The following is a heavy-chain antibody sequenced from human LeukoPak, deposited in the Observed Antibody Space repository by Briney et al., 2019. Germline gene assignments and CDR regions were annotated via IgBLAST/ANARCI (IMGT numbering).Heavy chain of an antibody. CDR3: ARDYPSSGNAFDI. D-gene: IGHD1-26*01. CDR1: GYTFTGYY. V-gene: IGHV1-2*04. J-gene: IGHJ3*02. CDR2: INPNSGGT. Sequence: ASVKVSCKASGYTFTGYYMHWVRQAPGQGLEWMGWINPNSGGTNYAQKFQGWVTMTRDTSISTAYMELSRLRSDDTAVYYCARDYPSSGNAFDIWGQGTMVTVSS.